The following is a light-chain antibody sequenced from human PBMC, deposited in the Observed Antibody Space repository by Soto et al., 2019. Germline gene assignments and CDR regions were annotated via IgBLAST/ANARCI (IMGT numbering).Light chain of an antibody. Sequence: QLVLTQPPSVSGAPGQRVTISCTGSSSNIGAGYDVHWYQQLPGTAPKLLIHNNNNRPSGVPDRFSGYKSGTSASLAITGLQAEDEADYYCQSYDSSLSDATVFGGGTKVTVL. CDR2: NNN. CDR1: SSNIGAGYD. CDR3: QSYDSSLSDATV. J-gene: IGLJ3*02. V-gene: IGLV1-40*01.